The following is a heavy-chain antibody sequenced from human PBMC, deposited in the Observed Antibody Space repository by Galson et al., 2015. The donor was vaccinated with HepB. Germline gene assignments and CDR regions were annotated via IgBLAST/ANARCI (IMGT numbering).Heavy chain of an antibody. D-gene: IGHD6-19*01. CDR3: AKVFPEKTDGWYRQALYYFDS. J-gene: IGHJ4*02. CDR2: ITPSGDKT. V-gene: IGHV3-23*01. CDR1: GFTFRYYC. Sequence: SLRLSCAASGFTFRYYCMSWVRQAPGKGLEWVSAITPSGDKTYSADSMKGRFTLSRDNSKNTLFLQMNSLRADDTAIYFCAKVFPEKTDGWYRQALYYFDSWGQGTRVTVSS.